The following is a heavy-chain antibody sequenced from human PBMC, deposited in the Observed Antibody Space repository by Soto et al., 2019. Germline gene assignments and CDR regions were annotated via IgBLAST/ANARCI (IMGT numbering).Heavy chain of an antibody. J-gene: IGHJ6*02. CDR2: TYYRSKWYN. Sequence: LSQTLSLTCAISGDSVSSNSAAWNWIRQSPSRGLEWLGRTYYRSKWYNDYAVSVKSRITINPDTSRNQFSLQLNSVTPEDTAVYYCARDGTIVVVPAAIAYYYYGMDVWGQGTTVTVSS. CDR1: GDSVSSNSAA. CDR3: ARDGTIVVVPAAIAYYYYGMDV. D-gene: IGHD2-2*01. V-gene: IGHV6-1*01.